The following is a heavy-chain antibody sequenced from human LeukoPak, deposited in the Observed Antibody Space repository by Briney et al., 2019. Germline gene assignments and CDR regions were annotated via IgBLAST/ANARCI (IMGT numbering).Heavy chain of an antibody. CDR3: ARGLQPPRSRRYYRNAPRAFDI. V-gene: IGHV4-34*01. D-gene: IGHD1-26*01. Sequence: SETLSLTCAVYGGSFSGYYWSWIRQPPGKGLEWIGEINHSGSTNYNPSLKSRVTISVDTSKNQFSLKLSSVTAADTAVYYCARGLQPPRSRRYYRNAPRAFDIWGQGTMVTVSS. CDR2: INHSGST. J-gene: IGHJ3*02. CDR1: GGSFSGYY.